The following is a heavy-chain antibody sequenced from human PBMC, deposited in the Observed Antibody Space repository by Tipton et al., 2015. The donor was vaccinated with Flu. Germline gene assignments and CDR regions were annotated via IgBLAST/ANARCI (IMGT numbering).Heavy chain of an antibody. CDR1: GFTFSSYW. Sequence: LSLTCAASGFTFSSYWMSWVRQAPGKGLGWVANIKQDGSEKYYVDSVKGRFTISRDNAKNSLYLQMNSLRAEDTAVYYCAREYHYGDYDYWGQGTLVTVSS. CDR2: IKQDGSEK. J-gene: IGHJ4*02. D-gene: IGHD4-17*01. CDR3: AREYHYGDYDY. V-gene: IGHV3-7*01.